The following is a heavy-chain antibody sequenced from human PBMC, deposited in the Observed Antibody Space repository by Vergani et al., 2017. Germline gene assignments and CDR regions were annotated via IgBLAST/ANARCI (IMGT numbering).Heavy chain of an antibody. Sequence: QLHLQESGPGLVKPSGTLSLTCSVSGGSIDSSTYYWGWIRQPPGKGLEWIGYIYSTGSTNYNPSLNSRVTMSVDTSKNQFSLKLRSVTAADTAVYFCARVMYRDEASTGYRLEGMDIWGQGTTVTISS. J-gene: IGHJ6*02. CDR2: IYSTGST. V-gene: IGHV4-61*05. CDR1: GGSIDSSTYY. CDR3: ARVMYRDEASTGYRLEGMDI. D-gene: IGHD3-9*01.